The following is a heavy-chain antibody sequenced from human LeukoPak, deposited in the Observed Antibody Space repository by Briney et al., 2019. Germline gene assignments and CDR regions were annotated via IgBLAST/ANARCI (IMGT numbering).Heavy chain of an antibody. V-gene: IGHV4-31*03. CDR3: ARDPCGRSSYFDY. Sequence: PSQTLSLTCTVSGGSISSGGYYWSWIRQHPGKGLEWIGYIYYSGSTYYNPSLKSRVTISVDTSKSQFSLKLSSVTAADTAVYYCARDPCGRSSYFDYWGQGTLVTVSS. CDR1: GGSISSGGYY. D-gene: IGHD2-21*01. CDR2: IYYSGST. J-gene: IGHJ4*02.